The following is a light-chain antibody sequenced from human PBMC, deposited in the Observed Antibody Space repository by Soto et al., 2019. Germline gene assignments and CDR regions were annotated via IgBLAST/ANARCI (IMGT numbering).Light chain of an antibody. J-gene: IGKJ2*01. CDR2: GAS. CDR1: RSVSSKF. CDR3: QQFGTLPGT. V-gene: IGKV3-20*01. Sequence: EIVLTQSPGTLSLSPGEGATLSCRATRSVSSKFFAWYQQKPGQAPRLLIYGASSRATGIPDRFSGGGSGTDFTLTISRLEPEDFAVYYCQQFGTLPGTFGQGTKLEIK.